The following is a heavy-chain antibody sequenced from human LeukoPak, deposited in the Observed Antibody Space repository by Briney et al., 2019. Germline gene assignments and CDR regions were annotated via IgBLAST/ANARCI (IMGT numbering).Heavy chain of an antibody. V-gene: IGHV3-48*04. J-gene: IGHJ6*02. CDR1: GFTFSMYS. CDR3: ARGRRTVTTPSRYGMDV. CDR2: ISSSSSTI. Sequence: GGSLRLSCAASGFTFSMYSMSWVRQAPGKGLEWVSYISSSSSTIYYADSVKGRFTISRDNAKNSLYLQMNSLRAEDTAVYYCARGRRTVTTPSRYGMDVWGQGTTVTVSS. D-gene: IGHD4-17*01.